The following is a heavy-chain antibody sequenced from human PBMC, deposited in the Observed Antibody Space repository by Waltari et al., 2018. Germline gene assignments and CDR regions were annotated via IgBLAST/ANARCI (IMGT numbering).Heavy chain of an antibody. V-gene: IGHV4-34*01. CDR1: GGSFSGYY. CDR3: ARAYYYGSGSYYRFSRRTWFDP. J-gene: IGHJ5*02. Sequence: QVQLQQWGAGLLKPSETLSLTCAVYGGSFSGYYLSWIRQPPGKGLAWIGEINHSGSTNYNPSLKSRVTISVDTSKNQFSLKLSSVTAADTAVYYCARAYYYGSGSYYRFSRRTWFDPWGQGTLVTVSS. D-gene: IGHD3-10*01. CDR2: INHSGST.